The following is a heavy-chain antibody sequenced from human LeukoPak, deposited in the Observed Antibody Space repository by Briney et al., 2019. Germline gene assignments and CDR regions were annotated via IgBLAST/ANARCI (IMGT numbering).Heavy chain of an antibody. CDR3: ARDKYSSSPYNWFDP. D-gene: IGHD6-13*01. V-gene: IGHV4-39*07. Sequence: SETLSLTCTVSGGSISSSSYYWGWIRQPPGKGLEWIGSIYYSGSTYYNPSLKSRVTISVDTSENQFSLKLSSVTAADTAVYYCARDKYSSSPYNWFDPWGQGTLVTVSS. CDR2: IYYSGST. CDR1: GGSISSSSYY. J-gene: IGHJ5*02.